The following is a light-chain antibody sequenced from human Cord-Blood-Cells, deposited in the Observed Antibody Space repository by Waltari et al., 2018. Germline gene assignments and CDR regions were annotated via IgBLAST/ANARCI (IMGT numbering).Light chain of an antibody. Sequence: QTVVTQEPSFSVSPGGTVTLPCGFSSGSVSTSYHPSWYQQTPGQAPRTLIYSTNTRSSGVPDRFSGSILGNKAALTITGAQADDESDYYCVLYMGSGISVFGGGTKLTVL. J-gene: IGLJ3*02. V-gene: IGLV8-61*01. CDR3: VLYMGSGISV. CDR1: SGSVSTSYH. CDR2: STN.